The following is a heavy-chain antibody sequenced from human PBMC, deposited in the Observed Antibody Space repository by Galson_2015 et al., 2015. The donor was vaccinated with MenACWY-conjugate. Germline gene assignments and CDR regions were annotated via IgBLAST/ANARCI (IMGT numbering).Heavy chain of an antibody. D-gene: IGHD3-10*01. V-gene: IGHV3-53*01. CDR3: ASAIILRRSGNVPPDYMDV. Sequence: PGKGLECVSVIYSGGSTYYTDSVKGRFTVSRDSSKKTVHLQTDNLRVEDTAVYYCASAIILRRSGNVPPDYMDVWGKGTTVTGSS. CDR2: IYSGGST. J-gene: IGHJ6*03.